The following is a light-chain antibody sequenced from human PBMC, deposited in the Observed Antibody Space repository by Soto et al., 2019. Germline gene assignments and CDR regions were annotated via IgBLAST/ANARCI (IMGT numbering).Light chain of an antibody. CDR3: QQYNNWPPIT. V-gene: IGKV3-15*01. CDR1: QSVRNN. CDR2: YAS. Sequence: EIMMTQSPATLSVSPGERATLSCRASQSVRNNLAWYQQKPGQAPRLLIYYASTRATGIPARFSGSGSGTEFTLTISSLQSEDLALYHCQQYNNWPPITFGQGTRLEIK. J-gene: IGKJ5*01.